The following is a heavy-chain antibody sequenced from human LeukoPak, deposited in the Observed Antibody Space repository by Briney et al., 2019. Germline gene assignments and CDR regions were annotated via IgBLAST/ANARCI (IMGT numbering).Heavy chain of an antibody. CDR3: AKNKAVFDS. D-gene: IGHD1/OR15-1a*01. V-gene: IGHV3-23*01. CDR2: ISGSGSTT. Sequence: GGSLRLSCAASAFTFSYFAMSWVRQAPGKGLEWVSSISGSGSTTYYADSVKGRFTISRDNSKDALYLQMNSLRAEDTAVYYCAKNKAVFDSWGQGILVTVSS. CDR1: AFTFSYFA. J-gene: IGHJ4*02.